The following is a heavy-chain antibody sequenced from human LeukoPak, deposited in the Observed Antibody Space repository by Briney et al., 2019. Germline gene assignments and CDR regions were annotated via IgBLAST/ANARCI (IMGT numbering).Heavy chain of an antibody. Sequence: GGSLRLSCTASGFTFSSYAMSWVRQAPGKGLEWVSAISGSGGSTYYADSVKGRFTISRDNSKNTLYLQMNSLRAEDTAVYYCAKDSPNSNYYGDSTDDAFDIWGQGTMVTVSS. CDR3: AKDSPNSNYYGDSTDDAFDI. J-gene: IGHJ3*02. CDR1: GFTFSSYA. D-gene: IGHD4-17*01. CDR2: ISGSGGST. V-gene: IGHV3-23*01.